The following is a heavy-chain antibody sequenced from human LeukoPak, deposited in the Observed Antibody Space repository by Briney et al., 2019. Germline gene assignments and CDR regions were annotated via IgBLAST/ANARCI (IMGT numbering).Heavy chain of an antibody. CDR3: ARVGCSSTSCPFDY. Sequence: ASVKVSCKASGYTFTSYGISWVRQAPGQGLEWMGWISAYNGNTNYAQKLQGRVTMTTDTSTSTAYMELRSLRSDDAAVYYCARVGCSSTSCPFDYWGQGTLVTVSS. D-gene: IGHD2-2*01. J-gene: IGHJ4*02. CDR1: GYTFTSYG. V-gene: IGHV1-18*01. CDR2: ISAYNGNT.